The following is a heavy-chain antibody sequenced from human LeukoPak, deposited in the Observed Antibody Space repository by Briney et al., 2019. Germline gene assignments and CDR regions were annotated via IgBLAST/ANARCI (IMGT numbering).Heavy chain of an antibody. Sequence: PGGSLRLSCAASGFTFSSYAMSWVRQAPGKGLEWVSAISGSGGSTYYADSVKGRFTISRDNPKNTLYLQMNSLRAEDTAVYYCAKDQIGPHIAVAGMFDYWGQGTLVTVSS. D-gene: IGHD6-19*01. CDR2: ISGSGGST. J-gene: IGHJ4*02. CDR3: AKDQIGPHIAVAGMFDY. CDR1: GFTFSSYA. V-gene: IGHV3-23*01.